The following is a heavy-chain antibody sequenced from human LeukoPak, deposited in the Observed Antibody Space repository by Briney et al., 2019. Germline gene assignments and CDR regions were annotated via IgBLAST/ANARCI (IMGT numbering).Heavy chain of an antibody. CDR2: IYHSGST. Sequence: SETLSLTCAVSGGSISSGGYSWSWIRQPPGKGLEWIGYIYHSGSTYYNPSLKSRVTISVDRSKNQFSLKLSSVTAADTAVYYCARTYQLATVPNWFDPWGQGTLVTVSS. D-gene: IGHD4-17*01. J-gene: IGHJ5*02. CDR1: GGSISSGGYS. V-gene: IGHV4-30-2*01. CDR3: ARTYQLATVPNWFDP.